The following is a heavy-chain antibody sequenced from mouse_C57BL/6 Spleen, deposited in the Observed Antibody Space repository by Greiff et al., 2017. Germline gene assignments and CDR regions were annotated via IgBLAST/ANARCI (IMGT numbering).Heavy chain of an antibody. J-gene: IGHJ4*01. Sequence: QVQLQQSGAELVKPGASVKISCKASGYAFSSYWMNWVKQRPGKGLEWIGQIYPGDGDTNYNGKFKGKATLTADKSSSTAYMQLSSLTSEDSAVYFCAREGWDEGLAMDYWGQGTSVTVSS. D-gene: IGHD4-1*01. CDR3: AREGWDEGLAMDY. CDR2: IYPGDGDT. CDR1: GYAFSSYW. V-gene: IGHV1-80*01.